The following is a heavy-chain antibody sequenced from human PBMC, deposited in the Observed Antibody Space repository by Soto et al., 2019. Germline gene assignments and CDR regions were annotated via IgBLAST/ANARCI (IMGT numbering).Heavy chain of an antibody. J-gene: IGHJ4*02. D-gene: IGHD3-22*01. Sequence: GESLKISCKASRCSFTSYWIGWVRQMPGKGLEWMGRIDPSDSQTYYSPSFRGHVTISVTKSITTVFLQWSSLRASDTAMYYCARQIYDSDTGPNFQYYFDSWGQGTPVTVSS. CDR1: RCSFTSYW. CDR2: IDPSDSQT. V-gene: IGHV5-10-1*01. CDR3: ARQIYDSDTGPNFQYYFDS.